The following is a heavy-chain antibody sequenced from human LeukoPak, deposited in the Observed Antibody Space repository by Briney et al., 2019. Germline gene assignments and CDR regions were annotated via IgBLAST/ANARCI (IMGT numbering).Heavy chain of an antibody. J-gene: IGHJ6*04. V-gene: IGHV3-7*03. D-gene: IGHD2-8*01. CDR2: IKQDGSEK. CDR3: ARDQWGLDV. CDR1: GFTLSAYW. Sequence: PGGSLRLSCAVSGFTLSAYWMTWVRQVPGKGLEWVANIKQDGSEKYYVDSVKGRFTISRDNAKNSLYLQMNSLRAEDTAVYYCARDQWGLDVWGKGTTVTVSS.